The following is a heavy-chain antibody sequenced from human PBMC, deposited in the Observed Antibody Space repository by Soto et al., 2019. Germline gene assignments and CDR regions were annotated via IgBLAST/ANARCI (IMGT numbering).Heavy chain of an antibody. V-gene: IGHV1-3*01. Sequence: GASVKVSCKASGYTFTSYAMHWVRQAPGQRLEWMGWINAGNGNTKYSQKFQGRVTITRDTSASTAYMELSSLRSEDTAVYYCAREVGIAAAGYFDYWGQGTLVTVSS. CDR1: GYTFTSYA. CDR3: AREVGIAAAGYFDY. D-gene: IGHD6-13*01. J-gene: IGHJ4*02. CDR2: INAGNGNT.